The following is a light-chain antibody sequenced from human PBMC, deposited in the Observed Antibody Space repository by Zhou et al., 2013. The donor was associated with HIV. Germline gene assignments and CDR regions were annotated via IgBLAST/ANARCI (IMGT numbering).Light chain of an antibody. J-gene: IGKJ2*01. CDR3: QQYGNSPET. CDR1: QSVIDDF. V-gene: IGKV3-20*01. CDR2: GIY. Sequence: EIVMTQSPATLSVSPGERATLSCRASQSVIDDFFAWYQQQPGQAPRLLIYGIYRRATGIPDRFSGSGSGTDFTLTISRLEPEDFGVYFSQQYGNSPETFGQGTKLEIK.